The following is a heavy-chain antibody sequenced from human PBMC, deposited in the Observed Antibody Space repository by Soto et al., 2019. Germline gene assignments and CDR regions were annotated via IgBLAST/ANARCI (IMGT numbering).Heavy chain of an antibody. CDR2: IYYSGST. J-gene: IGHJ4*02. V-gene: IGHV4-30-4*01. Sequence: QVQLQESGPGLVKPSQTLSLTCTVSGGSISSGDYYWSWSRKHPGKGLEGIGCIYYSGSTYYNPSLKSRVNISVDTSKNQFSLKLSSVTAADTAVYYCSIVRRGYENFDYWGQGTLVTVSS. CDR3: SIVRRGYENFDY. D-gene: IGHD3-22*01. CDR1: GGSISSGDYY.